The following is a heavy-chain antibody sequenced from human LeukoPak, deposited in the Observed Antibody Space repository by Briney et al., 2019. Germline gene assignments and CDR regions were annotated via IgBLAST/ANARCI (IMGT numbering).Heavy chain of an antibody. Sequence: EASVKVSCKASGGTFSSYAISWVRQAPGQGLEWMGGIIPIFGTANYAQKFQGRVTITADKSTSTAYMELSSLRSEDTAVYYCARAGIGIYGSGSYYNDAFDIWGQGTMVTVSS. J-gene: IGHJ3*02. CDR1: GGTFSSYA. CDR2: IIPIFGTA. V-gene: IGHV1-69*06. D-gene: IGHD3-10*01. CDR3: ARAGIGIYGSGSYYNDAFDI.